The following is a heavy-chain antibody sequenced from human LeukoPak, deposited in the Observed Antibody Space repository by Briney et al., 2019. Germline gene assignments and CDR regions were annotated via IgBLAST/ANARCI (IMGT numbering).Heavy chain of an antibody. CDR3: ARRGAVAGTFDY. Sequence: GGSLRLSCAASGFTFSSYSMNWVRQAPGKGLECVSFISSSVTYIYYADSVKGRFTISRDNAKNSLYLQMNSLRAEDTAVYYCARRGAVAGTFDYWGQGTLVTVSS. CDR1: GFTFSSYS. V-gene: IGHV3-21*01. J-gene: IGHJ4*02. CDR2: ISSSVTYI. D-gene: IGHD6-19*01.